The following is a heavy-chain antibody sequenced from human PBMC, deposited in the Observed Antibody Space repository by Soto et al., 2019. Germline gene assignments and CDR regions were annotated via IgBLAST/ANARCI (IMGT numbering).Heavy chain of an antibody. CDR2: IYYSGST. D-gene: IGHD6-13*01. CDR3: ARGAYSSSWYADY. Sequence: SETLYLTCTVSGGSISSGGYYWSWIRQHPGKGLEWIGYIYYSGSTYYNPSLKSRVTISVDTSKNQFSLKLSSVTAADTAVYYCARGAYSSSWYADYWGQGTLVTVSS. CDR1: GGSISSGGYY. V-gene: IGHV4-31*03. J-gene: IGHJ4*02.